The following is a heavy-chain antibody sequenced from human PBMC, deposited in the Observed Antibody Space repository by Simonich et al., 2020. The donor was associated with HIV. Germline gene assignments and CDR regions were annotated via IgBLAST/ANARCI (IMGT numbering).Heavy chain of an antibody. CDR2: INHSGST. V-gene: IGHV4-34*01. J-gene: IGHJ4*02. D-gene: IGHD4-17*01. Sequence: QVQLQQWGAGLLKPSETLSLTCAVYGGSFSGYYWSWIRQPPGKEREWIGEINHSGSTNYNPSLKSRVTISVDTSKNQFSLKLSSVTAADTAVYYCARRHPTTVTTPYFDYWGQGTLVTVSS. CDR1: GGSFSGYY. CDR3: ARRHPTTVTTPYFDY.